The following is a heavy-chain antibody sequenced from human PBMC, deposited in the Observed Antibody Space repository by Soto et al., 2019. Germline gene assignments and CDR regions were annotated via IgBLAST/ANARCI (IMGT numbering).Heavy chain of an antibody. Sequence: SETLSLTCTVSGDSIISSYWSWIRQAPGKGLELIGNIYYSGSTNYNPSLKNRVTISVDTSKTQISLKLISVTAADTAVYYCARDGVYCISTTCFGFFDSWGQGTLVTVSS. V-gene: IGHV4-59*01. CDR2: IYYSGST. J-gene: IGHJ4*02. D-gene: IGHD2-2*01. CDR1: GDSIISSY. CDR3: ARDGVYCISTTCFGFFDS.